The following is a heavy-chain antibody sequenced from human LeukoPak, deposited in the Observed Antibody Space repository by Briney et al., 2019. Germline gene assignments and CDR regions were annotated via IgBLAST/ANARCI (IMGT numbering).Heavy chain of an antibody. CDR1: GYTFISYD. CDR3: ARGRGYSYGYSDS. Sequence: GASVKVSCKASGYTFISYDINWVRQATGQGLEWMGWMNPNSGNTGYAQKFQGRVTMTRKTSISTAYMELSGLRPEDTAVYYCARGRGYSYGYSDSWGQGTLVTVSS. V-gene: IGHV1-8*01. CDR2: MNPNSGNT. J-gene: IGHJ4*02. D-gene: IGHD5-18*01.